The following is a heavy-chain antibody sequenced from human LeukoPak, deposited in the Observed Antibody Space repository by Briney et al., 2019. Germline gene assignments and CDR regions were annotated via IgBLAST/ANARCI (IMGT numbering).Heavy chain of an antibody. CDR2: IIPIFGTA. CDR1: GGTFSSYA. V-gene: IGHV1-69*13. Sequence: ASVTVSCTASGGTFSSYAISWVRQAPGQGLEWMGGIIPIFGTANYAQKFQGRVTITADESTSTAYMELSGLRSEDTAVYYCARLDEYSSSSRYYGMDVWGQGTTVTVSS. J-gene: IGHJ6*02. CDR3: ARLDEYSSSSRYYGMDV. D-gene: IGHD6-6*01.